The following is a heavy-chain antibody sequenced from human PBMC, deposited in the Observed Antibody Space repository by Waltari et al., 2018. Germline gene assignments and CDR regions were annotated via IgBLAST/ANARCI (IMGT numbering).Heavy chain of an antibody. Sequence: QLQLQESGSGLVKPSQTLSLTCAVSGGSISSGGYSWSWIRQPPGKGLEWIGYIYHSGSTYYNPSLKSRVTISVDRSKNQFSLKLSSVTAADTAVYYCARVRYYYDSSGYYYRAFDIWGQGTMVTVSS. J-gene: IGHJ3*02. CDR1: GGSISSGGYS. CDR2: IYHSGST. CDR3: ARVRYYYDSSGYYYRAFDI. V-gene: IGHV4-30-2*01. D-gene: IGHD3-22*01.